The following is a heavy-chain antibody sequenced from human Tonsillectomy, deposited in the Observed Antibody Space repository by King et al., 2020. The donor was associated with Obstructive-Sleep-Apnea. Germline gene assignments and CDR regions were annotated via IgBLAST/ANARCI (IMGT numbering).Heavy chain of an antibody. CDR3: ARQGDTSAWSD. D-gene: IGHD6-19*01. Sequence: EVQLVQSGAEVKKPGESLKFSCKASGYSFTTYLIGVVRQMPGEGLVGGGVVYPGDSDIPYSPSFQGQVTISVDKSIRTAYLQWSSLKASDTAMYYCARQGDTSAWSDWGQGTLVTVSS. J-gene: IGHJ4*02. CDR1: GYSFTTYL. V-gene: IGHV5-51*01. CDR2: VYPGDSDI.